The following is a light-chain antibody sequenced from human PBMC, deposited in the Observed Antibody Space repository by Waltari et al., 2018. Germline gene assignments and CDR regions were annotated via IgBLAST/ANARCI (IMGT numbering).Light chain of an antibody. V-gene: IGLV3-25*03. CDR2: KDT. J-gene: IGLJ3*02. CDR1: ALPKQY. Sequence: SYELTQPPSVSVSPGTTARITCAGDALPKQYAFWYQQKPGQAPVLIIYKDTQRPSGSPERFSGSSSGTTVTMTISGVQAEDEADYYCLSADSSGTSKVFGGGTKLTVL. CDR3: LSADSSGTSKV.